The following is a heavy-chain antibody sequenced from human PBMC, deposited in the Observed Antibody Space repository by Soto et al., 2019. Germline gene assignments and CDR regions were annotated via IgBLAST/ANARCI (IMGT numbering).Heavy chain of an antibody. J-gene: IGHJ4*02. D-gene: IGHD3-22*01. CDR3: ARGSSGYYFEYYFDY. CDR1: GFTFSSYW. V-gene: IGHV3-7*05. Sequence: EVQLVESGGGLVQPGGSLRLSCAASGFTFSSYWMSWVRQAPGKGLEWVANIKQDGSEKYYVDSVKGRFTISRDNAKNSLYLQMNSLRAEDTAVYYSARGSSGYYFEYYFDYWGQGTLVTVSS. CDR2: IKQDGSEK.